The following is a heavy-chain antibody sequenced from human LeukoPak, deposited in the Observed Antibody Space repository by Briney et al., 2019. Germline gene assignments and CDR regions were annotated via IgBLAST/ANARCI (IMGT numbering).Heavy chain of an antibody. Sequence: TGGSPRLSCAASGFTFSSYAMSWVRQAPGKGLEWVSAISGSGGSTYYADSVKGRFTISRDNSKNTLYLQMNSLRAEDTAVYYCAKDGRMITFGGVIVPYYFDYWGQGTLVTVSS. J-gene: IGHJ4*02. V-gene: IGHV3-23*01. CDR2: ISGSGGST. D-gene: IGHD3-16*02. CDR1: GFTFSSYA. CDR3: AKDGRMITFGGVIVPYYFDY.